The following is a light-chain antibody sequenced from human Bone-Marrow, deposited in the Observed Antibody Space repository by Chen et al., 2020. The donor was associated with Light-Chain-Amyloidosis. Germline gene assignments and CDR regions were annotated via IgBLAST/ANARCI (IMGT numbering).Light chain of an antibody. J-gene: IGLJ3*02. Sequence: QSVLTQPPSASGTPGQRVTISCSGSSSNIGINTVNWYQQVPGTAPKLLIYINDRRPSGVPDRFSGSRSGTSASLAIRGLQSEDVADYYCAAWDDSLKGWVFGGGTKLTVL. CDR1: SSNIGINT. V-gene: IGLV1-44*01. CDR3: AAWDDSLKGWV. CDR2: IND.